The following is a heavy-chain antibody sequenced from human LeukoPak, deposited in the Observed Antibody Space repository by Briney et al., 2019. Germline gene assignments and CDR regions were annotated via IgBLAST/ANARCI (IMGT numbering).Heavy chain of an antibody. CDR3: AKDIEPGAPSYYGSGTSFDY. D-gene: IGHD3-10*01. J-gene: IGHJ4*02. CDR1: GFTFDDYA. Sequence: GGSLRLSCAASGFTFDDYAMHWVRQAPGKGLEWVSGISWNSGSIGYADSVKGRFTISRDNAKNSLYLQMNSLRAEDTALYYCAKDIEPGAPSYYGSGTSFDYWGQGTLVTVSS. CDR2: ISWNSGSI. V-gene: IGHV3-9*01.